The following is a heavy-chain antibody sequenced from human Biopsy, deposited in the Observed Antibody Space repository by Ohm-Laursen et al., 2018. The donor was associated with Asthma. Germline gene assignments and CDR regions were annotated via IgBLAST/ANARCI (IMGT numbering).Heavy chain of an antibody. CDR3: ARRGGVRRYFHY. Sequence: TLSFTCTVSGGSISSGAYYWSWVRQPPGKGLEWIGYIYYIGGTYYNPCLKSRVAISLDTSKNQFSLRLSSVTAEDTAVYFCARRGGVRRYFHYWGQGTLVTVSS. CDR2: IYYIGGT. J-gene: IGHJ4*02. D-gene: IGHD3-16*01. V-gene: IGHV4-30-4*01. CDR1: GGSISSGAYY.